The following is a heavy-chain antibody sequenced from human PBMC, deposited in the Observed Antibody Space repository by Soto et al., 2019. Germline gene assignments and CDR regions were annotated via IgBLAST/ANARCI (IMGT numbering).Heavy chain of an antibody. D-gene: IGHD6-13*01. V-gene: IGHV4-39*01. Sequence: QLQLQESGPGLVKPSETLSLSCTVSGGSITSSFYWGWIRQPPGKGLEWMESIYGTGNTYYNPSLKGRVTISADPSKNQFSLTLISVTAADPAVYYCRSSSRYSTDVWGQGATVTVSS. CDR1: GGSITSSFY. CDR2: IYGTGNT. J-gene: IGHJ6*02. CDR3: RSSSRYSTDV.